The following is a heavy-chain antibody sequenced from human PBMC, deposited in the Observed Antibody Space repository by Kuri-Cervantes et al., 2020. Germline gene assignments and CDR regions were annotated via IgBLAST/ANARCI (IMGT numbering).Heavy chain of an antibody. J-gene: IGHJ4*02. D-gene: IGHD6-19*01. CDR1: GGSFSGYY. Sequence: SETLSLTCAVYGGSFSGYYWSWIRQPPGKGLEWIGEINHSGSTNYNPSLKSRVTISVDTSKNQFSLKLSSVTAADTAMYYCARGLYSSGWYQYWGQGTLVTVSS. CDR2: INHSGST. CDR3: ARGLYSSGWYQY. V-gene: IGHV4-34*01.